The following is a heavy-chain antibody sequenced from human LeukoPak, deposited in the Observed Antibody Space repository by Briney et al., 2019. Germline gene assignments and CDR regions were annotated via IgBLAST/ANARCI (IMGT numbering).Heavy chain of an antibody. CDR3: ASDFTAAAGLDP. Sequence: SQTLSLTCAVSGGSISSGGYSWSWIRQPPGKGLEWIGYIYHSGSTYYNPSLKSRVTISVDTSKNQFSLKLSSVTAADTAVYYCASDFTAAAGLDPWGQGTLVTVSS. V-gene: IGHV4-30-2*01. CDR1: GGSISSGGYS. CDR2: IYHSGST. J-gene: IGHJ5*02. D-gene: IGHD6-13*01.